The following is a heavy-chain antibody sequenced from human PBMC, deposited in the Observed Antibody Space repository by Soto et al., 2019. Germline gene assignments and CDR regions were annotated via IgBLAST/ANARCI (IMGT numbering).Heavy chain of an antibody. V-gene: IGHV4-34*01. D-gene: IGHD3-9*01. Sequence: SETLSLTCAVYGGSFSGFYWSRIRQPPGKGLEWIGEINHSGSTNYNPSLKSRVTISVDTSKNQFSLKLSSVTAADTAVYYCARSGRYYDILTGPNVGGWFDPWGQGTLVTVSS. CDR3: ARSGRYYDILTGPNVGGWFDP. CDR2: INHSGST. J-gene: IGHJ5*02. CDR1: GGSFSGFY.